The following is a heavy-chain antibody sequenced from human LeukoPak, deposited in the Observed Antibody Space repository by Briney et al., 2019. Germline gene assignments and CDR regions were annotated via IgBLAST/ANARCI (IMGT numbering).Heavy chain of an antibody. CDR2: ISPSSGT. Sequence: GGSLRLSCAASGFTSSSYAMRWVRQAPGKGLEWVSAISPSSGTFYADSVKGRFTISRDNSKNTLYLQMNSLRAEDTAVYYCARPQSSSGYYWPFDDWGQGTLVTVSS. J-gene: IGHJ4*02. D-gene: IGHD3-22*01. CDR3: ARPQSSSGYYWPFDD. V-gene: IGHV3-23*01. CDR1: GFTSSSYA.